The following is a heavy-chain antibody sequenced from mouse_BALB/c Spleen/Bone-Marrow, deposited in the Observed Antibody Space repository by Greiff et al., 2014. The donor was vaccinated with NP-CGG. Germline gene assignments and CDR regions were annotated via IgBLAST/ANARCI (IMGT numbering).Heavy chain of an antibody. CDR2: INPSSGYT. V-gene: IGHV1-4*02. Sequence: VQLQQSAAELARPGASVKMSCKTSGYTFTCYTMHWVKQRPGQGLEWIGYINPSSGYTDYNQKFKDKTTLTTDKSSSTAYLQPSSLTSEDSAVYYCVRENYDYDGDAMDYWGQGTSVTVSS. J-gene: IGHJ4*01. D-gene: IGHD2-4*01. CDR3: VRENYDYDGDAMDY. CDR1: GYTFTCYT.